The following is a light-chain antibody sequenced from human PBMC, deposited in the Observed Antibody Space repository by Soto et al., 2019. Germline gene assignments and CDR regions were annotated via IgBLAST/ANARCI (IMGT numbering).Light chain of an antibody. CDR1: QSVSSSF. CDR3: QQYDSSPWT. J-gene: IGKJ1*01. CDR2: FAS. Sequence: EIVLTQSPGTLSLSPGERATLSCRASQSVSSSFLAWYQQKPGQAPRLLLYFASSRATGIPDRFSGSGSGTDFTLTISRLEPEDFAVYYCQQYDSSPWTFGQGTKVEIK. V-gene: IGKV3-20*01.